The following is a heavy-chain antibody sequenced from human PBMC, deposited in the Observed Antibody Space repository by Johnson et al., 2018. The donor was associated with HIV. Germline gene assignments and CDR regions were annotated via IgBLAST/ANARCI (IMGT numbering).Heavy chain of an antibody. CDR1: GFTFSSFV. V-gene: IGHV3-30*04. J-gene: IGHJ3*02. Sequence: QVQLVESGGGVVQPGRSLRLSCAASGFTFSSFVMHWIRQAPGKGLEWVAFISYAGSNKYYADSVKGRFTIYRDNSKNTLYLQMNSLRAEDTAVYYCARDPGVVEAPRSRVDAFDIWGQGTMVTVSS. CDR2: ISYAGSNK. CDR3: ARDPGVVEAPRSRVDAFDI. D-gene: IGHD2-15*01.